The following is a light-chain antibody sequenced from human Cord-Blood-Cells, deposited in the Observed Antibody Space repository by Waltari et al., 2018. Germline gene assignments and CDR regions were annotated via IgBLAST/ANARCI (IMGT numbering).Light chain of an antibody. CDR2: DAS. V-gene: IGKV1-33*01. CDR1: QDISNY. CDR3: QQYDNRLT. J-gene: IGKJ4*01. Sequence: DIQMTQSPSSLSASVGDRVTITCQASQDISNYLNWYQQKPGKAPKLLIYDASNLETGVPSRFSGSGSGTDFTFTISSLQPEDIATYCCQQYDNRLTFGGGTKVEIK.